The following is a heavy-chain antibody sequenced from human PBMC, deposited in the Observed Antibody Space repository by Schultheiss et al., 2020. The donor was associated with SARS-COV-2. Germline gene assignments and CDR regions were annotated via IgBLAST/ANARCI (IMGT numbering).Heavy chain of an antibody. V-gene: IGHV3-30*11. CDR3: AKGAGYDEYPLDV. Sequence: GGSLRLSCAASGFTFSSYAMHWVRQAPGKGLEWVAVISYDGSNKYYADSVKGRFTISRDNSKNTLYLQMNSLRAEDTAVYYCAKGAGYDEYPLDVWGQGTTVTVSS. J-gene: IGHJ6*02. D-gene: IGHD5-12*01. CDR2: ISYDGSNK. CDR1: GFTFSSYA.